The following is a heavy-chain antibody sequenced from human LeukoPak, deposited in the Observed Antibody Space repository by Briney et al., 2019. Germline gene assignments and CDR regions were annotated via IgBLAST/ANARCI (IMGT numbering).Heavy chain of an antibody. J-gene: IGHJ4*02. CDR2: ISGSGGST. D-gene: IGHD6-13*01. V-gene: IGHV3-23*01. CDR1: GFTFSSYA. CDR3: AKSDSSSCLDY. Sequence: GGSLRLSCAASGFTFSSYAISWVRQAPGKGLEWVSAISGSGGSTYYADSVKGRFTISRDNSKNTLYLQMHSLRAEDTAVYYCAKSDSSSCLDYWGQGTLVTVSS.